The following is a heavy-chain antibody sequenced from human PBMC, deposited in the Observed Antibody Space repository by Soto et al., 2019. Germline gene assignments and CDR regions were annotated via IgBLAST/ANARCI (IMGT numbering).Heavy chain of an antibody. J-gene: IGHJ3*02. Sequence: GGSLRLSCEGSGFTFSDYYISWIRQAPGKGLEWISYSSNSGTFSRYADSVKGRFSISRDNTKNLLYLQMNSLRAEDTAVYYCASWHLREHAYDIWGQGTTVTVSS. CDR3: ASWHLREHAYDI. CDR2: SSNSGTFS. CDR1: GFTFSDYY. D-gene: IGHD4-17*01. V-gene: IGHV3-11*06.